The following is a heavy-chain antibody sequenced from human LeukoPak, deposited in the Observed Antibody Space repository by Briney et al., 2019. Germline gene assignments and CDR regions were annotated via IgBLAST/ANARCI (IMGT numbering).Heavy chain of an antibody. CDR2: ISGSGGST. Sequence: GGSLRLSCAASGFTFSSYAMSWVRQAPGKGLEWVSAISGSGGSTYYADSVKGRFTISRDNSKNTLYLQMNSLRADDTAVYYCAKVRRNGDYVENYYYGMDVWGQGTTVTVSS. D-gene: IGHD4-17*01. V-gene: IGHV3-23*01. J-gene: IGHJ6*02. CDR3: AKVRRNGDYVENYYYGMDV. CDR1: GFTFSSYA.